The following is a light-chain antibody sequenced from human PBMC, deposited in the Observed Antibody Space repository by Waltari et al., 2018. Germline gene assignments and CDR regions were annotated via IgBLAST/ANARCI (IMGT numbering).Light chain of an antibody. CDR3: VSWDDSLNGWV. CDR2: TSN. V-gene: IGLV1-44*01. J-gene: IGLJ3*02. Sequence: QSVLTQPPSTPGTPGQRVSIPCSGTNSNIGTNTVNWYQQVPGTAPKLLIYTSNQRPSGFPDRVSCSQSGTSASRAITGLQPEDEGDYYGVSWDDSLNGWVFGGGTKLTVL. CDR1: NSNIGTNT.